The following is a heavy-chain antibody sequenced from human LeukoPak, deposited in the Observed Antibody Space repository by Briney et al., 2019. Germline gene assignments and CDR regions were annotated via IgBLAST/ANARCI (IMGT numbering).Heavy chain of an antibody. V-gene: IGHV4-31*03. D-gene: IGHD6-6*01. CDR3: ARVGSSSSSPLDY. CDR2: IYYSGST. J-gene: IGHJ4*02. CDR1: GGSISSGGYY. Sequence: PSETLSLTCTVSGGSISSGGYYWSWIRQHPGKGLEWIGYIYYSGSTYYNPSLKSRVTISVDTSKNQFSLKLSSVTAADTAVYYCARVGSSSSSPLDYWGQGTLVTVSS.